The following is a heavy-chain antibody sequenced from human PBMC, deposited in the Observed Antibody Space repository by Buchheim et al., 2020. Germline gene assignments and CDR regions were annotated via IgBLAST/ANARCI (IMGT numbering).Heavy chain of an antibody. CDR3: TSHIAAAGLFDY. D-gene: IGHD6-13*01. CDR2: IRSKAYGGTT. Sequence: EVQLVESGGGLVQPGRSLRLSCTASGFTFGDYAMSWVRQAPGKGLEWVGFIRSKAYGGTTEYAASVKGRFTISRDDSKSIAYLQMNSLKTEDTAVYYCTSHIAAAGLFDYWGQGTL. CDR1: GFTFGDYA. V-gene: IGHV3-49*04. J-gene: IGHJ4*02.